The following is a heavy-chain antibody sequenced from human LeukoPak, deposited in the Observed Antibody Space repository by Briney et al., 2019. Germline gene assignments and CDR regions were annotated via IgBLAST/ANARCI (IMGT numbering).Heavy chain of an antibody. V-gene: IGHV4-34*01. CDR1: GGSFSGYY. D-gene: IGHD1-26*01. CDR2: INHSGST. J-gene: IGHJ4*02. CDR3: ARSSGSYAPNDY. Sequence: SETLSLTCAVYGGSFSGYYWSWIRQPPGKGLEWIGEINHSGSTNYNPSLKSRVTISVDTSKNQFSLKLSSVTAADTAVYYCARSSGSYAPNDYWGQGTLVTVSS.